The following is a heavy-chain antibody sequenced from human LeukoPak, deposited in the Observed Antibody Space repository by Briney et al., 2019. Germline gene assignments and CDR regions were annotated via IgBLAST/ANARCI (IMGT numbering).Heavy chain of an antibody. CDR2: ISYDGSSK. Sequence: GGSLRLSCAASGFTFSTYAMHWVRQAPGKGLEWVAVISYDGSSKYYADSVKGRFTISRDNSKNTLYLQMNSLKAEDTAVYYCARVSIPLNFIVPVHFDYWGQGTLVTVSS. J-gene: IGHJ4*02. D-gene: IGHD1-26*01. V-gene: IGHV3-30*04. CDR1: GFTFSTYA. CDR3: ARVSIPLNFIVPVHFDY.